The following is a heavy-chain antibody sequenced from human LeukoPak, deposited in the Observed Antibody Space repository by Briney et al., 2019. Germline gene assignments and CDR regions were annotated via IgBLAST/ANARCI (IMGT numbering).Heavy chain of an antibody. CDR2: ISAYNGNT. J-gene: IGHJ4*02. V-gene: IGHV1-18*01. Sequence: GASVKVSCKASGYTFTSYGISWVRQAPGQGLEWMGWISAYNGNTNYAQKLQGRVTMTTDTSTSTAYMELRSLRSDDTAVYYCAREVREQWLVPYFDYGGQGTLVTVSS. CDR3: AREVREQWLVPYFDY. CDR1: GYTFTSYG. D-gene: IGHD6-19*01.